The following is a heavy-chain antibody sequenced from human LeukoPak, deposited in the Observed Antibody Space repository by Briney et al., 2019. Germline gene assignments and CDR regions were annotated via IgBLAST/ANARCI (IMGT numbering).Heavy chain of an antibody. Sequence: GGSLRLSCAASGFTFSSYGMHWVRQAPGKGLEWVAVISYDGSNKYYADSVKGRFTISRDNSKNTLYLQMNSLRAEDTAVYYCAKSRYYYDSSGYFPFDYWGQGTLVTVSS. CDR3: AKSRYYYDSSGYFPFDY. V-gene: IGHV3-30*18. CDR2: ISYDGSNK. CDR1: GFTFSSYG. D-gene: IGHD3-22*01. J-gene: IGHJ4*02.